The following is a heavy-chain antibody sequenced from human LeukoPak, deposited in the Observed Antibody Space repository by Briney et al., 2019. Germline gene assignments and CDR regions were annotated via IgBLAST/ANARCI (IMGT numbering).Heavy chain of an antibody. CDR3: ARGGIRRRGLDVFDI. CDR2: ICTGGDT. Sequence: GGSLRLSCAASGFSSSSHDMYWVRQVAGKGLEWVSGICTGGDTHYSASGRDRFTISRENAKNPFCLQMNSLRVGDTATYYCARGGIRRRGLDVFDIWGQGTAVTVSS. J-gene: IGHJ3*02. D-gene: IGHD2/OR15-2a*01. CDR1: GFSSSSHD. V-gene: IGHV3-13*04.